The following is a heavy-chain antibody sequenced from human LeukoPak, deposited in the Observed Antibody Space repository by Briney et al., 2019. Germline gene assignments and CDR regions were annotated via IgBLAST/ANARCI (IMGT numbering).Heavy chain of an antibody. CDR2: FYHSGIT. Sequence: PSETLSPTCTVSGYSISSGYFWGWIRQPPGKGLEWIGSFYHSGITYYNPSLKSRVTISVEMSKNQFSLKLSSVTAADTAVYYCAREDSGSYYNYYYFYMDVWGKGTTVTISS. V-gene: IGHV4-38-2*02. CDR1: GYSISSGYF. J-gene: IGHJ6*03. D-gene: IGHD3-10*01. CDR3: AREDSGSYYNYYYFYMDV.